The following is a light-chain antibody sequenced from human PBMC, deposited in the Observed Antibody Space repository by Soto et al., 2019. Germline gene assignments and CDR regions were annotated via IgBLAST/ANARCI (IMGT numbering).Light chain of an antibody. V-gene: IGKV3-15*01. J-gene: IGKJ1*01. CDR2: GAS. CDR3: QQYDNWPSWT. Sequence: ERAMTQSPATLSVSPGEGATLSCRASQSVSRNLAWYQQKPGQAPRLLIYGASSRATGIPARFSGSGSETEFTLTISSLQPEDFAVYYCQQYDNWPSWTFGQGTKVEI. CDR1: QSVSRN.